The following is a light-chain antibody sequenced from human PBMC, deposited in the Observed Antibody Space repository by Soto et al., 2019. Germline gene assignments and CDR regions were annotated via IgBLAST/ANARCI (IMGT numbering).Light chain of an antibody. CDR3: PKYNRFPPA. J-gene: IGKJ3*01. CDR1: QGISNY. Sequence: DIQITQSPSSLSASVGDRVTITCRASQGISNYLAWYQQKPGKVPKLLIYAASTLQSGVPSRFSGSGSGTDFTLTISSLQPVDVATYYCPKYNRFPPAFGPGTRVDIK. V-gene: IGKV1-27*01. CDR2: AAS.